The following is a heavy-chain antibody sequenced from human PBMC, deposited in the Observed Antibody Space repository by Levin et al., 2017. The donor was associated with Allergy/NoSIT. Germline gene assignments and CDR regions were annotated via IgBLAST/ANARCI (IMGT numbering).Heavy chain of an antibody. J-gene: IGHJ4*02. Sequence: GESLKISCAASGFTFSSYAMSWVRQAPGEGLEWVSSISGSGGSTYYADSVKGRFTISRDNSKDTLYLQMNSLRAEDTAVYYCAKDALDYWGQGTLVTVSS. CDR2: ISGSGGST. CDR1: GFTFSSYA. V-gene: IGHV3-23*01. D-gene: IGHD3-3*02. CDR3: AKDALDY.